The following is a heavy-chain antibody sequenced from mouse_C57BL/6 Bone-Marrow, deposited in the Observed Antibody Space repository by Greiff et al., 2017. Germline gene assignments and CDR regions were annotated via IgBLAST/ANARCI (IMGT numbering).Heavy chain of an antibody. Sequence: QVQLQQPGAELVKPGASVKLSFKASGYTFTSYWMQWVKQRPGRGLEWIGEIDPSDIYTNYNQKFKGKATLTVDTSSSTAYMQLSSLTSEDSAVYYCAKHPMDYWGQGTSVTVSS. V-gene: IGHV1-50*01. CDR2: IDPSDIYT. J-gene: IGHJ4*01. CDR3: AKHPMDY. CDR1: GYTFTSYW.